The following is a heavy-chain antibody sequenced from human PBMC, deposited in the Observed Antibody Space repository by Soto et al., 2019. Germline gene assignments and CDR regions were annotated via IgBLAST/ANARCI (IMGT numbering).Heavy chain of an antibody. D-gene: IGHD2-2*01. CDR1: GGSISSYY. Sequence: SETLSLTCTVSGGSISSYYWSWIRQPPGKGLEWIAYIYYSGSTEYNPSLKSRVTISVDTSKNQFSLKLSSVTAADTAVYYCASHFSTPIAPLPFDYWGQGTLVTVS. CDR3: ASHFSTPIAPLPFDY. V-gene: IGHV4-59*08. CDR2: IYYSGST. J-gene: IGHJ4*02.